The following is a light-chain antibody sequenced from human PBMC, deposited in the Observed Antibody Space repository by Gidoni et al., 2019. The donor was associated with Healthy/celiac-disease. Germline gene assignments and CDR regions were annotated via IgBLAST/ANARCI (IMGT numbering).Light chain of an antibody. Sequence: IVMTQSPLSLPVTPGDPASISCRSSQSLLHSNGYNYLDWYLQKPGQSPQLLIYLGSNRASGVPDRFSGSGSGTDFTLKISRVEAEDVGVYYCMQALQTLFGQGTRLEIK. CDR1: QSLLHSNGYNY. J-gene: IGKJ5*01. CDR3: MQALQTL. V-gene: IGKV2-28*01. CDR2: LGS.